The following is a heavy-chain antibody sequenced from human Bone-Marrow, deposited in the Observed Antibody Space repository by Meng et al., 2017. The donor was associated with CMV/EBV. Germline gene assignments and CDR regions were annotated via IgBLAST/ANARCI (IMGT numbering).Heavy chain of an antibody. CDR1: GGSISSYY. D-gene: IGHD5-12*01. CDR2: IYYSGST. Sequence: SETLSLTCTVSGGSISSYYWSWIRQPPGKGLEWIGYIYYSGSTNYNPSLKSRVTISVDTSKNQFSLKLSSVTAADTAVYYCAREIRSGYDWGTYYYYGMDVWGQGTTVTVSS. J-gene: IGHJ6*02. CDR3: AREIRSGYDWGTYYYYGMDV. V-gene: IGHV4-59*01.